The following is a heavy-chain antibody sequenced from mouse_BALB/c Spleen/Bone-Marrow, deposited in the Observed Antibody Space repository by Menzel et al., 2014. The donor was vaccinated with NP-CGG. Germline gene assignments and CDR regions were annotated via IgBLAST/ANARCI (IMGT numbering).Heavy chain of an antibody. V-gene: IGHV4-1*02. CDR2: LHPDSSTI. D-gene: IGHD1-1*01. J-gene: IGHJ1*01. CDR1: GFDFSRYW. Sequence: DVMLVESGGGLVQPGGSLKLSCAASGFDFSRYWMSLVRHAPGNGLEWIGELHPDSSTINYTPSLKDKFIISRDNAKNTLYLQMSKGRSEDTALYYCARLNYYGNLFVWGAGTTVTVSS. CDR3: ARLNYYGNLFV.